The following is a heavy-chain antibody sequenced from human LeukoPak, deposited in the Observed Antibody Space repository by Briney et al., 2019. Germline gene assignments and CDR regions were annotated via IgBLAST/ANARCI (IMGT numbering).Heavy chain of an antibody. Sequence: GGSLRLSCAASGFTLRSSWMSWVRQAPGRGLEWVANIKQDGGERYYVDSVKGRFTISRDNAKNSLYLQMNSLRAEDTAVYYCTREYYYGSGSYYNGYWGQGTLVTVSS. D-gene: IGHD3-10*01. CDR3: TREYYYGSGSYYNGY. J-gene: IGHJ4*02. V-gene: IGHV3-7*04. CDR1: GFTLRSSW. CDR2: IKQDGGER.